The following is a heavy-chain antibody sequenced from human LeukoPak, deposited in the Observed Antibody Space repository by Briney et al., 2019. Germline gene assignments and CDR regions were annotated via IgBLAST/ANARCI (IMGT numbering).Heavy chain of an antibody. J-gene: IGHJ3*02. V-gene: IGHV3-7*01. CDR2: IRRDGSET. CDR3: ARDDTHYGSSGSFYDAFDI. D-gene: IGHD3-22*01. Sequence: GGSLRLSCAASGFTFSNYGVHWVRQAPGKGLEWVANIRRDGSETHYVDSVMGRFTISRDNAKNSLYLQMNSLRAEDTAVYYCARDDTHYGSSGSFYDAFDIWGQGTMVTVSS. CDR1: GFTFSNYG.